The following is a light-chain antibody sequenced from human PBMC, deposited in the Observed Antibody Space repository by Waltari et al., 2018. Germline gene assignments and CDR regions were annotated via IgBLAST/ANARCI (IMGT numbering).Light chain of an antibody. CDR3: QQYYATPRT. V-gene: IGKV4-1*01. CDR2: WAA. J-gene: IGKJ1*01. Sequence: DIVMTQSPHSLAVSLGERATINCTSRQSVFYSSNNRNYLGWYQHKPGQPPKLLIYWAATREAGVPDRFSGSGSGTDFTLTISNLQAEDVAVYYCQQYYATPRTFGQGTKVAIK. CDR1: QSVFYSSNNRNY.